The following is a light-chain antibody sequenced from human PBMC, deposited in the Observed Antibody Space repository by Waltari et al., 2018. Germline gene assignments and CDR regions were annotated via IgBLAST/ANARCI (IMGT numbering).Light chain of an antibody. CDR3: QAWDSSTGV. Sequence: SYDLTQPPSVSVSPGQTGTITCSGDKLGEKYVSWYQQKSGQSPALVIYQDNKRPSGIPERFSGSNSGNTATLTISGTQAMDEADYYCQAWDSSTGVFGGGTKLTVL. J-gene: IGLJ3*02. CDR2: QDN. CDR1: KLGEKY. V-gene: IGLV3-1*01.